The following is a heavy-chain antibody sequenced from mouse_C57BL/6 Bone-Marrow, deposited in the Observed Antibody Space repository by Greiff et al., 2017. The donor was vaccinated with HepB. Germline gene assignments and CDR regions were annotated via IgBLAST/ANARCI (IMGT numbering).Heavy chain of an antibody. Sequence: QVQLQQSGAELVRPGASVKLSCKASGYTFTDYYINWVKQRPGQGLEWIARIYPGSGNTYYNEKFKGKATLTAEKSSSTAYMQLSSLTSEDSAVYFCARSTGTRYFDYWGQGTTLTVSS. J-gene: IGHJ2*01. CDR3: ARSTGTRYFDY. D-gene: IGHD4-1*01. CDR1: GYTFTDYY. V-gene: IGHV1-76*01. CDR2: IYPGSGNT.